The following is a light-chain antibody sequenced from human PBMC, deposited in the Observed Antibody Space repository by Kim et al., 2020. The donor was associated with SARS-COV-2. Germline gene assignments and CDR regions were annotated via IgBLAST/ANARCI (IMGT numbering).Light chain of an antibody. V-gene: IGLV3-21*04. Sequence: ATGKPARVPGGGYDIGSKNLQWYQQKPGLAPVLGIYYENDRTSGIPDRFSGSNSGNTATLTISRVEAGDEADYYCQVWHSRTDHLVFGGGTQLTVL. CDR1: DIGSKN. CDR2: YEN. J-gene: IGLJ2*01. CDR3: QVWHSRTDHLV.